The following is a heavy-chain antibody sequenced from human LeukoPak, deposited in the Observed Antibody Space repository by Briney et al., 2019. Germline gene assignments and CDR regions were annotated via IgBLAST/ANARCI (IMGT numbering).Heavy chain of an antibody. D-gene: IGHD2-15*01. J-gene: IGHJ4*02. CDR2: INANSGGT. CDR3: ARAGWRGRPSDY. CDR1: GYTFSGYY. V-gene: IGHV1-2*02. Sequence: ASVKVSCKASGYTFSGYYIHWVRQAPGQGLEWMGWINANSGGTNYAQKFQGRVTMTRDTSISTAYMELSRLRSDDTAVYYCARAGWRGRPSDYWGQGTLVTVSS.